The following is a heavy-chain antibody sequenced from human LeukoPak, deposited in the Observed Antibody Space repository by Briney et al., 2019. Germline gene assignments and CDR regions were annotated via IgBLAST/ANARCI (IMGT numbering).Heavy chain of an antibody. J-gene: IGHJ4*02. Sequence: PGGSLRLSCAASGFTFSSYNMNWVRQAPGKGLEWVAVISYDGTYKYYADSVKGRFTISRDNSKNTLYLQMSSLRAEDTAVYYCARDGGYYYDTWGQGTLVTVSS. CDR1: GFTFSSYN. D-gene: IGHD3-22*01. CDR2: ISYDGTYK. V-gene: IGHV3-30*03. CDR3: ARDGGYYYDT.